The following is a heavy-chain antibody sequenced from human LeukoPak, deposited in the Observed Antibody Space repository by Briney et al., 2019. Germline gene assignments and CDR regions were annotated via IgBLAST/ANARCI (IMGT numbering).Heavy chain of an antibody. V-gene: IGHV1-46*01. J-gene: IGHJ3*02. CDR3: ARVRSSGYYYKAFDI. CDR1: GYTFTNYY. Sequence: GSVKVSCKASGYTFTNYYIHWVRQAPGQGLEWMGIINPSSGSTNYAQKFQGRVTMTRDTSTSTVYMDLTRLRSEDTAVYYCARVRSSGYYYKAFDIWGQGTMVTVSS. CDR2: INPSSGST. D-gene: IGHD3-22*01.